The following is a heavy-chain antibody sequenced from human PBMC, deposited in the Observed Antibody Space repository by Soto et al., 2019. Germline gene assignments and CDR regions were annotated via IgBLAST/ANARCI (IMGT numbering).Heavy chain of an antibody. D-gene: IGHD6-13*01. CDR1: GGSISSGGYY. Sequence: SETLSLTCTVSGGSISSGGYYWSWIRQHQGKGLEWIGYIYYSGSTYYNPSLKSRVTISVDTSKNQFSLKLSSVTAADTAVYYCARVIAAETYFDYWGQGTLVTVSS. V-gene: IGHV4-31*03. CDR2: IYYSGST. J-gene: IGHJ4*02. CDR3: ARVIAAETYFDY.